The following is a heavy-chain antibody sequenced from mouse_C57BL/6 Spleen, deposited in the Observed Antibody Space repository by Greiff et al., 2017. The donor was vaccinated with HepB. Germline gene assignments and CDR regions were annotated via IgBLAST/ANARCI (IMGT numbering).Heavy chain of an antibody. CDR3: AVDSSGYGGWFAY. CDR1: GFTFSSYA. D-gene: IGHD3-2*02. CDR2: ISDGGSYT. V-gene: IGHV5-4*01. J-gene: IGHJ3*01. Sequence: EVQLVESGGGLVKPGGSLKLSCAASGFTFSSYAMSWVRQTPEKRLEWVATISDGGSYTYYPDNVKGRFTISRDNAKNNLYLQMSHLKSEDTAMYYCAVDSSGYGGWFAYWGQGTLVTVSA.